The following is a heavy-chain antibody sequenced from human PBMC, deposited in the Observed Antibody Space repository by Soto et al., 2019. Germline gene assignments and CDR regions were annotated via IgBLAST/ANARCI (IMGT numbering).Heavy chain of an antibody. CDR3: ARAGQYYDASGYAD. D-gene: IGHD3-22*01. J-gene: IGHJ4*02. CDR2: ISVYNGNT. CDR1: GYSFATSG. Sequence: QVKLVQSGTEVKKPGASIKVSCKASGYSFATSGMTWVRQAPGQGLEWMGWISVYNGNTNYDQKLQDRVTRTTDTSTNTAYLEVRNLRSDDTAVYYCARAGQYYDASGYADWGQGTLVTVS. V-gene: IGHV1-18*01.